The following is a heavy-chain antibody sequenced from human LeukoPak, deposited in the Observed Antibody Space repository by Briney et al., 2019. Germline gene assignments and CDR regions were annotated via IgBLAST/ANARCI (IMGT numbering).Heavy chain of an antibody. CDR1: GFTFSSYE. CDR2: ISSRASTI. D-gene: IGHD5-12*01. Sequence: GGSLRLSCAASGFTFSSYEMNWVRQAPGKGLEGISYISSRASTIYYADSVQGRFTISRDNAKKSLFLQMHSLRAEDTAVYYCARFQHSGYEFDYWGQGTLVTVSS. J-gene: IGHJ4*02. V-gene: IGHV3-48*03. CDR3: ARFQHSGYEFDY.